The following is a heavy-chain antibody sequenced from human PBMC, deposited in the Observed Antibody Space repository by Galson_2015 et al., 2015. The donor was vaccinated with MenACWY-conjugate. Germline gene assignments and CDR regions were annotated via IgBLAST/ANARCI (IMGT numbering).Heavy chain of an antibody. CDR3: AKRGGFIKLDGYGYGMDV. J-gene: IGHJ6*02. V-gene: IGHV3-23*01. CDR1: EFTFTRAD. D-gene: IGHD3-22*01. Sequence: SLRLSCAASEFTFTRADMTWFRQAPGKGLEWDSANSGGGTYHADYVKSRFTISRDNSKSTLYLQMNRLGVEDTAVYHYAKRGGFIKLDGYGYGMDVWGQGTTVTVSS. CDR2: NSGGGT.